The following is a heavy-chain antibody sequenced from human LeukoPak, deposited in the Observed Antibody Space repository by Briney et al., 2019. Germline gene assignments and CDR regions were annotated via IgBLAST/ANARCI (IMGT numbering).Heavy chain of an antibody. CDR2: ISYDGSNK. Sequence: GGSLRLSCAASGFTFSSYGMHWVRQAPGKGLEWVAVISYDGSNKYYADSVKGRFTISRDNSKNTLYLQMNSLRAEDTAVYYCAKDKYTAMVPDWFDPWGQGTLVTVSS. J-gene: IGHJ5*02. D-gene: IGHD5-18*01. CDR1: GFTFSSYG. V-gene: IGHV3-30*18. CDR3: AKDKYTAMVPDWFDP.